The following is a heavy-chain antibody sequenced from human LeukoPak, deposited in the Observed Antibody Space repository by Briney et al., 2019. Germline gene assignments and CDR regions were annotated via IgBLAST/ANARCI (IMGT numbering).Heavy chain of an antibody. J-gene: IGHJ4*02. V-gene: IGHV4-61*02. CDR3: ARDLSSGYDY. CDR2: IYTSGST. CDR1: GGSISSGSYY. D-gene: IGHD3-22*01. Sequence: PSQTLSLTCTVSGGSISSGSYYWRWIRQPAGKGLEWIGRIYTSGSTNYNPSLKSRVTISVDTSKNQFSLKLSSVTAADTAVYYCARDLSSGYDYWGQGTLVTVSS.